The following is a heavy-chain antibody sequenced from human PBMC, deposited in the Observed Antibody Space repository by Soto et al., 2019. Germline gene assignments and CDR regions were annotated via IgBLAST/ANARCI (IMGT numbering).Heavy chain of an antibody. CDR1: GDSITDYY. CDR3: TRGGVAAPPHFEY. V-gene: IGHV4-59*13. J-gene: IGHJ4*02. CDR2: FYYSGST. D-gene: IGHD3-16*01. Sequence: SETLSLTCTVSGDSITDYYWNWVRQPPGKGLEWIGYFYYSGSTSYNPSLNSRVTISVDTSKNQFSLKLTSVTAADTAMYYCTRGGVAAPPHFEYWGQGSLVTVSS.